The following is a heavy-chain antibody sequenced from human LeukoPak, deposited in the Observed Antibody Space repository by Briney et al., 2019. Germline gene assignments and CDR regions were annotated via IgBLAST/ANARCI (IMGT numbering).Heavy chain of an antibody. Sequence: PGGSLRLSCEASGFTFGSHAMYWVRQAPGKGLEWVAGIFGSGGSPHYADSVKGRFTIPRDNSRNTVYLQINSLRAEDTAVYYCGKTTVGYSSGQKPAWPVDYWGQGTLVTVSS. CDR3: GKTTVGYSSGQKPAWPVDY. CDR1: GFTFGSHA. J-gene: IGHJ4*02. V-gene: IGHV3-23*01. D-gene: IGHD5-18*01. CDR2: IFGSGGSP.